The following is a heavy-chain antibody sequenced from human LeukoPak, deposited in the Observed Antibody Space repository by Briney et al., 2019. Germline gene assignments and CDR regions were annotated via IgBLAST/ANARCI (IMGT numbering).Heavy chain of an antibody. V-gene: IGHV1-69*06. Sequence: SVKVSCKASGGTFSSYAISWVRQAPGQGLEWMGGIIPIFGTANYAQKFQGRVTITADKSTSTVYMELSSLRSEDTAVYYCARGGFESDHDAFDIWGQGTMVTVSS. CDR2: IIPIFGTA. J-gene: IGHJ3*02. D-gene: IGHD5-12*01. CDR3: ARGGFESDHDAFDI. CDR1: GGTFSSYA.